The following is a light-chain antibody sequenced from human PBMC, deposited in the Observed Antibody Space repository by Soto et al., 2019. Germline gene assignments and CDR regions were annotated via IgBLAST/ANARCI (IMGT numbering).Light chain of an antibody. Sequence: EIVMTQSPATLSVSPVYRATISFSASQSVISNLAWYQQKPGQAPRLLIYGASTRATGFPARFSGSGSGTEFTLTIRSLQSEDFTVYYCQQCSNWPPEITCGKGQRRAIK. CDR1: QSVISN. CDR3: QQCSNWPPEIT. CDR2: GAS. J-gene: IGKJ5*01. V-gene: IGKV3-15*01.